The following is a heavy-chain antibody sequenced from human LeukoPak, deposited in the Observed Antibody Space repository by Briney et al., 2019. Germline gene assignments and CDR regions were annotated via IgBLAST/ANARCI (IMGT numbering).Heavy chain of an antibody. J-gene: IGHJ4*02. Sequence: GGSLRLSCAASGFTFSSYGMYWVRQAPGKGLEWVSYIVGSSSNIYYADSVKGRFTISRDNAKNSLYLQMDSLRAEDTAVYYCATDSPETAAFDYWGQGTLVTVSS. CDR3: ATDSPETAAFDY. CDR1: GFTFSSYG. CDR2: IVGSSSNI. V-gene: IGHV3-48*04. D-gene: IGHD1-1*01.